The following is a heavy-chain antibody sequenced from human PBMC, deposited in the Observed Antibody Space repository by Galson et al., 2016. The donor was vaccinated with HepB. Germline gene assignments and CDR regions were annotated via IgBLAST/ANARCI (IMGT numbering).Heavy chain of an antibody. CDR2: VIPIFGTA. CDR1: GGTFSDYA. CDR3: ASRAGDYYDNSGYYYYYNYGMDV. D-gene: IGHD3-22*01. V-gene: IGHV1-69*13. J-gene: IGHJ6*02. Sequence: SVKVSCKASGGTFSDYAISWVRQAPRQGLEWMGGVIPIFGTANYAQNFQGSVTITADESTSTAYMELSSLRSEDTAVYYCASRAGDYYDNSGYYYYYNYGMDVWGQGTTVTVSS.